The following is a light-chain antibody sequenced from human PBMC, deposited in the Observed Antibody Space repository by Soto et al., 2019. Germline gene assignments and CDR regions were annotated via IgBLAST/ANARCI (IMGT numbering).Light chain of an antibody. Sequence: VRDKVTITFRASQGISNYLAWYQQKPGKVPKVLIYAASTLQSGVPSRFSAIGSGTDFTLTISSLQPEDVPTYYCQKYNRAPLTFGGGTKVDIK. J-gene: IGKJ4*01. V-gene: IGKV1-27*01. CDR1: QGISNY. CDR3: QKYNRAPLT. CDR2: AAS.